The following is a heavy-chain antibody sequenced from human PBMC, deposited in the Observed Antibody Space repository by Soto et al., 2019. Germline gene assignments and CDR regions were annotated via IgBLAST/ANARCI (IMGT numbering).Heavy chain of an antibody. V-gene: IGHV3-23*01. CDR2: ISGSGGST. CDR3: ANLGYCSGGSCSETYYFDY. Sequence: EVQLLESGGGLVQPGGSLRLSCAASGFTFSSYAMSWVRQAPGKGLEWVSAISGSGGSTYYADSVKGRFTISRDNSKNTLYLQMNSLRAEDTAVYYCANLGYCSGGSCSETYYFDYWGQGTLVTVSS. CDR1: GFTFSSYA. D-gene: IGHD2-15*01. J-gene: IGHJ4*02.